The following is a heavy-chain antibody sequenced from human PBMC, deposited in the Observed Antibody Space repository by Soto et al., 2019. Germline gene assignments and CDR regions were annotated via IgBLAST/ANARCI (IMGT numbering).Heavy chain of an antibody. CDR3: RVQPSWFDP. Sequence: PGGSLRLSCVASGFTFCTYSMNWVRQAPGKGLEWLSYISSSGSTIYYADSVKGRFTVSRDNAQNSLYLQMNSLRAEDTAVHYCRVQPSWFDPWGQGTLVTVSS. CDR2: ISSSGSTI. CDR1: GFTFCTYS. D-gene: IGHD3-10*01. V-gene: IGHV3-48*01. J-gene: IGHJ5*02.